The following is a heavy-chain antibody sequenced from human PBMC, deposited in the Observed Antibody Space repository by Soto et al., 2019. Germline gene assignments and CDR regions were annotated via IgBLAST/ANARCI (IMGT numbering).Heavy chain of an antibody. D-gene: IGHD1-26*01. V-gene: IGHV3-30*13. Sequence: QVQLVESGGGVFQPGRSLRLSCAASGFTFSSYGRHWLGQAPGKGLEWVALISFDGGDKPYADSVKGRFSISRDNVKNSLYLQMNSLRAEDTAVYYCARTHDANSAGAFDCWGLGTLVTVSS. CDR3: ARTHDANSAGAFDC. CDR2: ISFDGGDK. J-gene: IGHJ4*02. CDR1: GFTFSSYG.